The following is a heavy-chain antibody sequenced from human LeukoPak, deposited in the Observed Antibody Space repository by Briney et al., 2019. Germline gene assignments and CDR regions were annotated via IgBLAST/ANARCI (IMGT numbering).Heavy chain of an antibody. CDR1: GFTFSSYS. CDR2: ISSSGSYI. J-gene: IGHJ4*02. CDR3: ARDPWGIASSRLFDY. V-gene: IGHV3-21*01. D-gene: IGHD6-13*01. Sequence: PGGSLRLSCATSGFTFSSYSMNWVRQAPGKGLEWVSSISSSGSYIYYTDSLKGRFTISRDNARNSLYLQMNSLRAEDTAVYYCARDPWGIASSRLFDYWGQGTLVTVSS.